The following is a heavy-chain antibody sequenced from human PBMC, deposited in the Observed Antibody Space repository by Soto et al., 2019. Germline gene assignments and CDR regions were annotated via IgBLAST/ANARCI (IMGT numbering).Heavy chain of an antibody. D-gene: IGHD3-10*01. V-gene: IGHV4-34*01. CDR3: ARSMVRTTGMTPLDY. J-gene: IGHJ4*02. CDR1: GGSFSGYY. CDR2: INHSGST. Sequence: SETLSLTCAVYGGSFSGYYWSWIRQPPGKGLEWIGEINHSGSTNYNPSLKSRVTISVDTSKNQFSLKLSSVTAADTAVYYCARSMVRTTGMTPLDYWGQGTLVT.